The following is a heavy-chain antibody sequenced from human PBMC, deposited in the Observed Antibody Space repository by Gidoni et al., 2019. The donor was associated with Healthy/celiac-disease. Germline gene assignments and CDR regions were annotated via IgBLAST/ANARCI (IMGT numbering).Heavy chain of an antibody. Sequence: QVQLVESGGGVVQPGRSLRLSGAASGFTFSSYGMHWVRQAPGKGLEWVAVIWYDGSNKYYADSVKGRFTISRDNSKNTLYLQMNSLRAEDTAVYYCARVYDSSGYSPDWYFDLWGRGTLVTVSS. J-gene: IGHJ2*01. CDR1: GFTFSSYG. CDR2: IWYDGSNK. V-gene: IGHV3-33*01. CDR3: ARVYDSSGYSPDWYFDL. D-gene: IGHD3-22*01.